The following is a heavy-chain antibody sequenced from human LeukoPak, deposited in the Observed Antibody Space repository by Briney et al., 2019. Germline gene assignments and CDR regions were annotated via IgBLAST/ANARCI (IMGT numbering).Heavy chain of an antibody. J-gene: IGHJ5*02. CDR1: GYSFTTHW. D-gene: IGHD6-13*01. CDR3: ARLAGTGVDHCFDP. CDR2: IYPCDSYT. V-gene: IGHV5-51*01. Sequence: ESLQISCKASGYSFTTHWIGLVRQMPGKGLEGMGIIYPCDSYTRYSPSFQGHVTISADKSISTAYLQWSSLKASDTAMYYCARLAGTGVDHCFDPWGQGTLVTVSS.